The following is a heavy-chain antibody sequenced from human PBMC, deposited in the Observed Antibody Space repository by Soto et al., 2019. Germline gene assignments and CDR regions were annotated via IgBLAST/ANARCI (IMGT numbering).Heavy chain of an antibody. Sequence: PGGSLRLSCAASGFTVSSNYMSWVRQAPGKGLEWVSVIYSGGSTYYADSVKGRFTISRDNSKNTLYLQMNSLRAEDTAVYYCARVVRQWLAPPGGFDPWGQGTLVTVSS. J-gene: IGHJ5*02. CDR2: IYSGGST. V-gene: IGHV3-53*01. D-gene: IGHD6-19*01. CDR1: GFTVSSNY. CDR3: ARVVRQWLAPPGGFDP.